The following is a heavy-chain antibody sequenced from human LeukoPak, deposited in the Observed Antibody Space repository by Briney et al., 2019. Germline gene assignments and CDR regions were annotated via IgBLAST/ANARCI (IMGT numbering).Heavy chain of an antibody. Sequence: GGSLRLSCEASGFSFSNYWMSWVRQAPGRGLEWVANINPDGSDRRYMDPVNGRFTISRDNSKKTVYLQMNSLTVEDTAVYYCAKDLSWWVTADYWGQGVLVTVSS. CDR3: AKDLSWWVTADY. CDR1: GFSFSNYW. CDR2: INPDGSDR. D-gene: IGHD2-21*02. J-gene: IGHJ4*02. V-gene: IGHV3-7*03.